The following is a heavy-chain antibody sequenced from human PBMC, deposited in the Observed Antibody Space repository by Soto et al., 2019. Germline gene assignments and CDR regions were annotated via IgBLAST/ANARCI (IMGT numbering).Heavy chain of an antibody. CDR3: ARDGKFDP. J-gene: IGHJ5*02. Sequence: GASVTVSCKASGYTFSNFAMHWVRQAPGQGLEWMGWISAYNGNTNYAQKLQGRVTMTTDTSTSTAYMELRSLRSDDTAVYYCARDGKFDPRGQGTLVTVSS. CDR1: GYTFSNFA. CDR2: ISAYNGNT. V-gene: IGHV1-18*01.